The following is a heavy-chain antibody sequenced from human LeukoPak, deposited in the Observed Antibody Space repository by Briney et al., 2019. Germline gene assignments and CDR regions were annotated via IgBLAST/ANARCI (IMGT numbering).Heavy chain of an antibody. CDR2: IYTSGST. D-gene: IGHD3-10*01. CDR3: AGDGSGSYYNPYFDY. V-gene: IGHV4-4*07. J-gene: IGHJ4*02. CDR1: GGSISSYY. Sequence: SETLSLTCTVSGGSISSYYWSWIRQPAGKGLEWIGRIYTSGSTNYNPSLKSRVTMSVDTSKDQFSLKLSSVTAADTAVYYCAGDGSGSYYNPYFDYWGQGTLVTVSS.